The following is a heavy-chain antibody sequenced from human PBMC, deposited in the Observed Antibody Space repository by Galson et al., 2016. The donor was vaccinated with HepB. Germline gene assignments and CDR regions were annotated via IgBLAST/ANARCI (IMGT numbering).Heavy chain of an antibody. CDR1: GFTFSSYG. J-gene: IGHJ4*02. CDR2: IWYDGSNK. D-gene: IGHD1-7*01. V-gene: IGHV3-33*01. CDR3: VSPPVGSIWNYLDL. Sequence: SLRLSCAASGFTFSSYGIHWVRLAPGKGLEWVAVIWYDGSNKNYADSVKGRFTISRDNSKNTVYLHMNSLRGEDTAIYYCVSPPVGSIWNYLDLWGQGTQVTVSS.